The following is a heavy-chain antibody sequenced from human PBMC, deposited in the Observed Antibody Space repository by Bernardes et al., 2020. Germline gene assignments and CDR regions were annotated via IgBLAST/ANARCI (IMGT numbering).Heavy chain of an antibody. CDR2: ISADNGNT. D-gene: IGHD3-3*01. CDR1: GYRFTNYG. V-gene: IGHV1-18*01. CDR3: ASSPHGDFWSGYAF. Sequence: ASVKVSCKASGYRFTNYGISWVRQAPGQGLEWVGWISADNGNTNYEQKFQGRVTMTTDTSTTTVYMELTSLRSDDTAVYYCASSPHGDFWSGYAFWGQGTLVTVSS. J-gene: IGHJ4*02.